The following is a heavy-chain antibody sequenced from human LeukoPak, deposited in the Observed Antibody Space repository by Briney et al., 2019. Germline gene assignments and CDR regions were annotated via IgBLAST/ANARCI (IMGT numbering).Heavy chain of an antibody. CDR2: IYYSGST. J-gene: IGHJ4*02. V-gene: IGHV4-39*01. CDR1: GGSISSNNCY. CDR3: ARRLVVATTFFDY. D-gene: IGHD2-15*01. Sequence: SETLSLTCTVSGGSISSNNCYWGWIRQPPGKDMERIGSIYYSGSTYYNPSLKSRVTISVDTSKNQFSLKLSSVTAADTAVYYCARRLVVATTFFDYWGQGTLVTVSS.